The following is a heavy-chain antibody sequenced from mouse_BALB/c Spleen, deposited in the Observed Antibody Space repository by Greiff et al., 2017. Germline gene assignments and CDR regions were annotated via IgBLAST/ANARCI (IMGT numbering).Heavy chain of an antibody. CDR1: GYTFTDYY. J-gene: IGHJ4*01. Sequence: QVHVKQSGAELARPGASVKLSCKASGYTFTDYYINWVKQRTGQGLEWIGEIYPGSGNTYYNEKFKGKATLTADKSSSTAYMQLSSLTSEDSAVYFCARTLHYYGSSYYYAMDYWGQGTSVTVSS. V-gene: IGHV1-77*01. CDR3: ARTLHYYGSSYYYAMDY. CDR2: IYPGSGNT. D-gene: IGHD1-1*01.